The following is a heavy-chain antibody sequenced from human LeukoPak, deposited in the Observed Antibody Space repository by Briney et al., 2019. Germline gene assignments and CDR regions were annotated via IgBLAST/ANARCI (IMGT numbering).Heavy chain of an antibody. Sequence: GGSLRLSCAASGFTFSSYEMNWVRQAPGKGLEWVSYISSSGSTTYYADSVKGRFTISRDNSKNTLYLQMNSLRAEDTAVYYCARGILRYFDWLYNAFDIWGQGTMVTVSS. V-gene: IGHV3-48*03. CDR3: ARGILRYFDWLYNAFDI. CDR1: GFTFSSYE. J-gene: IGHJ3*02. CDR2: ISSSGSTT. D-gene: IGHD3-9*01.